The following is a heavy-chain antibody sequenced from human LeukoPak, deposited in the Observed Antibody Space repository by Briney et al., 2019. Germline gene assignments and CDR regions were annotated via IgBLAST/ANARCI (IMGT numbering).Heavy chain of an antibody. J-gene: IGHJ4*02. Sequence: PGGSLRLSCAASGFTFSSYSMNWVRQAPGKGLEWISYITSNSRYIYYADSVKGRFTISRDNAKNSLFLQMNSLRAEDTAVYYCARDHMVRGVTPPFYWGQGTLVTVSS. V-gene: IGHV3-21*05. D-gene: IGHD3-10*01. CDR2: ITSNSRYI. CDR3: ARDHMVRGVTPPFY. CDR1: GFTFSSYS.